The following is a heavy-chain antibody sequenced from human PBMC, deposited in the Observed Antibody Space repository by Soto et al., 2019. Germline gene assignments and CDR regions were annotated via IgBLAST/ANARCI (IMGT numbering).Heavy chain of an antibody. D-gene: IGHD2-2*01. J-gene: IGHJ1*01. CDR2: ISANEYNQ. V-gene: IGHV3-30*04. CDR1: GFTFTTFA. Sequence: SGGSLRLSCVASGFTFTTFAMHGVRQDPGKGLEWVAAISANEYNQFYGHSVKGRFTISRDDSRNTVNLQLNSVRLDDTAVYYCVRDTAEDCSGATCYVPLQHWGQGTLVTVSS. CDR3: VRDTAEDCSGATCYVPLQH.